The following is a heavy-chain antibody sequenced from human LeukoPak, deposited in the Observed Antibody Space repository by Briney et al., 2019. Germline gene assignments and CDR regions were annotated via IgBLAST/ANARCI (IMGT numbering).Heavy chain of an antibody. D-gene: IGHD3-3*01. CDR2: IRFDGTSK. CDR1: GFSFSSYW. J-gene: IGHJ6*03. V-gene: IGHV3-30*02. CDR3: AKTSLSDPSGHYYYMDV. Sequence: GGSLRLSCAASGFSFSSYWMHWVRQAPGKGLEWVAFIRFDGTSKFYADSVKARFTISRDNSQNTVSLQLNNLRIEDTALYYCAKTSLSDPSGHYYYMDVWGKGTTVTVSS.